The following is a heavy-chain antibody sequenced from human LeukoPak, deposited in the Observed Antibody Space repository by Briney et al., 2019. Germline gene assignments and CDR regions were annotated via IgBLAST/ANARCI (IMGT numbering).Heavy chain of an antibody. Sequence: SETLSPACTVSGGSISSSSYYWGWIRQTPGKGLEWIGSIYYSGSTYYNPSLKSRVTISVDTSKNQFSLKLSSVTAADTAVYYCARGGYSYGFDYWGQGTLVTVSS. V-gene: IGHV4-39*07. D-gene: IGHD5-18*01. CDR2: IYYSGST. CDR1: GGSISSSSYY. J-gene: IGHJ4*02. CDR3: ARGGYSYGFDY.